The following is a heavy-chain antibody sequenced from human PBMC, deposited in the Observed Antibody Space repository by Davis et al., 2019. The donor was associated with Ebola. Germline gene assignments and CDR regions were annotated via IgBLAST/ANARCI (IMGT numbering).Heavy chain of an antibody. D-gene: IGHD6-13*01. Sequence: GESLKISCAASGFTFDNFWMSWVRQAPGKGLEWVANIYRDGSEKYYVDSVKGRFTISRDNSKNTLYLQVNSLRAEDTAVYFCAKDGPAAGISDYWGQGTLVTVSS. CDR2: IYRDGSEK. V-gene: IGHV3-7*01. CDR1: GFTFDNFW. J-gene: IGHJ4*02. CDR3: AKDGPAAGISDY.